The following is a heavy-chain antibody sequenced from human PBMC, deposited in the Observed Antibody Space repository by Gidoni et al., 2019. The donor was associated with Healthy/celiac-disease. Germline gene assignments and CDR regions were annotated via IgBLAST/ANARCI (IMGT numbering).Heavy chain of an antibody. CDR2: ISWNSGII. J-gene: IGHJ4*02. D-gene: IGHD6-13*01. Sequence: EVQLVESGGGLVQPGRSLRLSCAASGLTFADYAMHWVRQALGKGLEWVSGISWNSGIIGYADSVKGRFTISRDNAKNSLYLQMTSLRAEDTALYYCAKDSSPDQPFDYCGQGTLVTVSS. CDR1: GLTFADYA. CDR3: AKDSSPDQPFDY. V-gene: IGHV3-9*01.